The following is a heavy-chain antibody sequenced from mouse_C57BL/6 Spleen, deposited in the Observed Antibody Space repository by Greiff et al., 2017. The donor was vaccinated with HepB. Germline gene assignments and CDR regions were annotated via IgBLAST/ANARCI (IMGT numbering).Heavy chain of an antibody. CDR2: ISYDGSN. Sequence: ASGPGLVKPSQSLSLTCSVTGYSITSGYYWNWIRQFPGNKLEWMGYISYDGSNNYNPSLKNRISITRDTSKNQFFLKLTSVTTEDTATYYCASERRDYAMDYWGQGNSVNVSS. CDR1: GYSITSGYY. J-gene: IGHJ4*01. V-gene: IGHV3-6*01. CDR3: ASERRDYAMDY.